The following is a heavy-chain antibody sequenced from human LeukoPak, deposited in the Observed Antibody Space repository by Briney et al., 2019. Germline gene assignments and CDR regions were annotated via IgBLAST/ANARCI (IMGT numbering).Heavy chain of an antibody. CDR2: IGTAGDT. CDR3: ARARGGSGEGAFDI. J-gene: IGHJ3*02. D-gene: IGHD2-15*01. Sequence: PGGSLRLSCAASGFTFSSYDMHWVRQATGKGLEWVSAIGTAGDTYYSGSVKGRFTISRENVKNSLYLQMNSLRAGDTAVYYCARARGGSGEGAFDIWGRGTMVTVSS. CDR1: GFTFSSYD. V-gene: IGHV3-13*01.